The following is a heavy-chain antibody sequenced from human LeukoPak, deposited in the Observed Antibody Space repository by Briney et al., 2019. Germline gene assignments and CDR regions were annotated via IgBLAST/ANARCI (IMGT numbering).Heavy chain of an antibody. J-gene: IGHJ5*02. CDR1: GGSLSSYY. CDR2: IYYSGST. D-gene: IGHD3-16*01. V-gene: IGHV4-59*08. CDR3: ASSKGNTGDRGWFDP. Sequence: SETLSLTCTVSGGSLSSYYWSWIRQPPGKGLEWIGYIYYSGSTNYNPSLKSRVTISVDTSKNQFSLKLSSVTAADTAVYYCASSKGNTGDRGWFDPWGQGTLVTASS.